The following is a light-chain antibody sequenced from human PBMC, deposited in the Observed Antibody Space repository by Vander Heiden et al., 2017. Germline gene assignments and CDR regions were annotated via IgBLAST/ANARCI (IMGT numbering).Light chain of an antibody. CDR3: QAWDGRIEVV. V-gene: IGLV3-1*01. Sequence: SYEVTQPPSVSVSPGRTATITSSGDHLGDKNVCWYQQKPGQSPVVIIYKDVKRPSGIPERFSGSNSGNTATLTISGTQSMDEADYYCQAWDGRIEVVFGGGTKLTVL. J-gene: IGLJ2*01. CDR1: HLGDKN. CDR2: KDV.